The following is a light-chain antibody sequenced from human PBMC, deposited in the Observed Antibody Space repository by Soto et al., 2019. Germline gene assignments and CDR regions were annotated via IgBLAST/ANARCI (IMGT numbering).Light chain of an antibody. CDR3: AAGDESLSGPV. CDR2: EVN. CDR1: SSDVGGYNY. Sequence: QSVLTQPPSASGSPGQSVAISCTGTSSDVGGYNYVSWYQQHPGKAPKLMIYEVNKRPSGVPDRFSGSKSGTSASLAISGLRFGDEVHYYCAAGDESLSGPVFGGGTKLPFL. V-gene: IGLV2-8*01. J-gene: IGLJ2*01.